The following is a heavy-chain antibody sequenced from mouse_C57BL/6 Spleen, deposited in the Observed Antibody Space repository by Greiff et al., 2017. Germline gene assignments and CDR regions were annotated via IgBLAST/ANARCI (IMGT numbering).Heavy chain of an antibody. CDR3: ARGTLDYGSSYGYFDV. Sequence: QVQLQQPGAELVKPGASVKLSCKASGYTFTSYWMHWVKQRPGQGLEWIGMIHPNSGSTNYNEKFKSKATLTVDKSSSTAYMQLSSLTSEDSAVYYCARGTLDYGSSYGYFDVWGIGTTVTVSS. CDR1: GYTFTSYW. V-gene: IGHV1-64*01. CDR2: IHPNSGST. D-gene: IGHD1-1*01. J-gene: IGHJ1*03.